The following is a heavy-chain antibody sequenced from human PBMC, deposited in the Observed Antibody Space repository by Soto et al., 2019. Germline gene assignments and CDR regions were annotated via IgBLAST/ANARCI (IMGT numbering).Heavy chain of an antibody. D-gene: IGHD2-2*01. Sequence: GESLKISCKGSGYSFTSYWISWVRQMPGKGLEWMGRIDPSDSYTNYSPSFQGHVTISADKSISTAYLQWSSLKASDTAMYYCARFSTSHWYYYYGMDAWGQGTTVTVSS. V-gene: IGHV5-10-1*01. CDR1: GYSFTSYW. CDR2: IDPSDSYT. J-gene: IGHJ6*02. CDR3: ARFSTSHWYYYYGMDA.